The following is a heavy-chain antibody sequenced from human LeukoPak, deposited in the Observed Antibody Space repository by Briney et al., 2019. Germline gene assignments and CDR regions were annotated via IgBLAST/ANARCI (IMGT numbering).Heavy chain of an antibody. V-gene: IGHV4-34*01. CDR1: GGSFSGYY. CDR3: ARGTVGYSSSWYKSYWFDP. D-gene: IGHD6-13*01. J-gene: IGHJ5*02. CDR2: INHSGST. Sequence: SETLSLTCAVYGGSFSGYYWSWIRQPPGKGLEWIGEINHSGSTNYNPSLKSRVTISVDTSKNQFSLKLSSVTAADTAVYYCARGTVGYSSSWYKSYWFDPWGQGTLVTVSP.